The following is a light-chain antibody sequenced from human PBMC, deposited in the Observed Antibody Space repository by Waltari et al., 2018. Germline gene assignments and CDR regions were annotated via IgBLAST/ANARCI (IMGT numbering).Light chain of an antibody. CDR3: QQRSDWPRT. V-gene: IGKV3-11*01. CDR1: PNIGDY. Sequence: VLTQSPATLSLSPGDRATLSCRASPNIGDYLAWYQQKPGQAPRLLISAASNRATGVPARFSGSGSGTDFTLTISSLEPEDFAVYYCQQRSDWPRTFGQGTRVEIK. J-gene: IGKJ1*01. CDR2: AAS.